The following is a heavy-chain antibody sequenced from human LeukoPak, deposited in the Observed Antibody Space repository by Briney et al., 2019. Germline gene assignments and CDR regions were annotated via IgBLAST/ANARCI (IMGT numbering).Heavy chain of an antibody. D-gene: IGHD2-2*01. J-gene: IGHJ4*02. V-gene: IGHV1-2*02. Sequence: ASVKVSCEASGYTFTSYGISWVRQAPGQGLEWMGWINPNSGGTNYAQKFQGRVTMTRDTSISTAYMELSRLRSDDTAVYYCASSGDCSSTSCYWRIWGQGTLVTVSS. CDR2: INPNSGGT. CDR1: GYTFTSYG. CDR3: ASSGDCSSTSCYWRI.